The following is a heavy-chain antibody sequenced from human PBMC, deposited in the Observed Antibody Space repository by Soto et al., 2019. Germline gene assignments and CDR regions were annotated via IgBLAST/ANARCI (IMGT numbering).Heavy chain of an antibody. J-gene: IGHJ5*02. D-gene: IGHD1-26*01. Sequence: PGGSLRLSCAASGFTFSSYAMHWVRQAPGKGLEWVAVISYDGSNKYYADSVKGRFTISRDNSKNTLYLQMNSLRAEDTAVYYCARDLHRISGSYFPWFDPWGQGTLVTVSS. V-gene: IGHV3-30-3*01. CDR3: ARDLHRISGSYFPWFDP. CDR1: GFTFSSYA. CDR2: ISYDGSNK.